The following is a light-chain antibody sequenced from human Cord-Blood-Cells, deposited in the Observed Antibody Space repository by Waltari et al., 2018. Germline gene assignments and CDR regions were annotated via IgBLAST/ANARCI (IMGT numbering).Light chain of an antibody. CDR1: QSISSW. Sequence: DIQMTQSPSTLSASVGDRVTLTCRASQSISSWLAWYQQKPGKAPKLLIYDASSLESGVPSRFSGSGSGTEFTLTISSLQPDDFATYYCQQYNSYSHTFGQGTKLGIK. CDR3: QQYNSYSHT. CDR2: DAS. V-gene: IGKV1-5*01. J-gene: IGKJ2*01.